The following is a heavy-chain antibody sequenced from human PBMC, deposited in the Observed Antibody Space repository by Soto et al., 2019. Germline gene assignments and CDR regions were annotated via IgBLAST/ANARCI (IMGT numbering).Heavy chain of an antibody. Sequence: EVQLVESGGGLVQPGGSLRLSCAASGFTFSSYWMSWVRQAPGKGLEWLANIKVDGSEKYYVDSVTGRFTISRDNAKNSLYLQMISLRVEDTAVYYCARDIVATIGGFDYWGLGALVIVSS. V-gene: IGHV3-7*01. CDR2: IKVDGSEK. D-gene: IGHD5-12*01. CDR1: GFTFSSYW. CDR3: ARDIVATIGGFDY. J-gene: IGHJ4*02.